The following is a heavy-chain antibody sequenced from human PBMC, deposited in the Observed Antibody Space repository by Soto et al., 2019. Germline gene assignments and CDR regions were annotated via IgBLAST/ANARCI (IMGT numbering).Heavy chain of an antibody. CDR1: GGSFSGYY. CDR2: INHSGST. J-gene: IGHJ5*02. CDR3: ARILCVAAAGRSWDWFDP. V-gene: IGHV4-34*01. D-gene: IGHD6-13*01. Sequence: QVQLQPWGAGLLKPSETLSLTCAVYGGSFSGYYWSWIRQPPGKGLEWIGEINHSGSTNYNPSLKSRVTISVDTSKNQLSLKLSSVTAADTAVYYCARILCVAAAGRSWDWFDPWCQGTLVTVSS.